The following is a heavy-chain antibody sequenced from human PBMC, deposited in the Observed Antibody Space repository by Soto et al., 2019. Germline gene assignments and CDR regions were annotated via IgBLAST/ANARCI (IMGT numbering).Heavy chain of an antibody. CDR1: GFTFSNYG. V-gene: IGHV3-30*18. Sequence: GGSLRLSCAASGFTFSNYGMHWVRQVPGKGLEWVAIISYDGRDKYYTDSVKGRFTISRDNSNSTLYLLMNSLRAEDTAMYYCTKTIYSNYPTYYYYYGLDVWGRGTTVTVSS. J-gene: IGHJ6*02. CDR3: TKTIYSNYPTYYYYYGLDV. D-gene: IGHD4-4*01. CDR2: ISYDGRDK.